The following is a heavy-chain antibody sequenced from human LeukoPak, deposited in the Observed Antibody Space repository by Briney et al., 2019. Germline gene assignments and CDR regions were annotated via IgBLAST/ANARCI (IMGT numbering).Heavy chain of an antibody. CDR1: GYTLTELS. CDR2: FDPEDGET. CDR3: ATLTPPYYDSSGYPTGWFDP. D-gene: IGHD3-22*01. J-gene: IGHJ5*02. Sequence: ASVKVSCKVSGYTLTELSMHWVRQAPGKGLEWMGGFDPEDGETIYAQKFQGRVTMTEDTSTDTAYMELSSLRSEDTAVYYCATLTPPYYDSSGYPTGWFDPWGQGTLVTVSS. V-gene: IGHV1-24*01.